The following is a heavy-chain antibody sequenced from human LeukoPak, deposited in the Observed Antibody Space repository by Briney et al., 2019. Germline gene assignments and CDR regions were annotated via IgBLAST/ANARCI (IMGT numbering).Heavy chain of an antibody. CDR1: GFTFNRYW. CDR3: VRDDGNRTGSTYFDAFDI. CDR2: VNRNGNEK. Sequence: PGGSQRLSCVASGFTFNRYWMIWVRQAPGKGLEWVANVNRNGNEKHYVDSVEGRFTISRDNAKNSLYLQMNSLRNEDTAVYYCVRDDGNRTGSTYFDAFDIWGRGTLVTVSS. J-gene: IGHJ3*02. D-gene: IGHD3-9*01. V-gene: IGHV3-7*03.